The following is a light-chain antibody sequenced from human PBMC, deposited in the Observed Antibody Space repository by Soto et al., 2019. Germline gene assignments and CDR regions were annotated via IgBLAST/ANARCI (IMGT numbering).Light chain of an antibody. CDR1: QRVISSY. CDR3: QTYVTYPWT. CDR2: GAY. J-gene: IGKJ1*01. Sequence: VLPQSRGTLSLSPGERATLSCRASQRVISSYLAWFQQRPGRAHRLLIYGAYKRATDIPDRFTCSGSGTDFDLTLRRLEPEEWSVDDGQTYVTYPWTCGQGTKVDIK. V-gene: IGKV3-20*01.